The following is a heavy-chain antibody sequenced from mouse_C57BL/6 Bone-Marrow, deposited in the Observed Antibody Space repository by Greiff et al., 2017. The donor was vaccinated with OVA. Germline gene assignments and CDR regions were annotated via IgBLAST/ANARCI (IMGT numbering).Heavy chain of an antibody. CDR2: ISYDGSN. Sequence: EVKLMESGPGLVKPSQSLSLTCSVTGYSITSGYYWNWIRQFPGNTLEWMGYISYDGSNNYNPSLKNRISITRDTSKNQFFLKLNSVTTEDTATYYCARNAYYSNYDYYAMDYWGQGTSVTVSS. V-gene: IGHV3-6*01. D-gene: IGHD2-5*01. CDR1: GYSITSGYY. CDR3: ARNAYYSNYDYYAMDY. J-gene: IGHJ4*01.